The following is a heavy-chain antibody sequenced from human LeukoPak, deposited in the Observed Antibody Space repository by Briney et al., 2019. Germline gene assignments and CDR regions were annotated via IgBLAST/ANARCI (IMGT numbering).Heavy chain of an antibody. Sequence: GASVKVSCKASGYTFTSYYMHWVRQAPGQGLEWMGIINPSGGSTSYAQKFQGRVTMTRDTSTSTVYMELSSLRSEDTAVYYCARDRVRGYGSSYDLDSSGWNSEGFDYWGQGTLVTVSS. J-gene: IGHJ4*02. CDR1: GYTFTSYY. CDR3: ARDRVRGYGSSYDLDSSGWNSEGFDY. D-gene: IGHD6-19*01. CDR2: INPSGGST. V-gene: IGHV1-46*01.